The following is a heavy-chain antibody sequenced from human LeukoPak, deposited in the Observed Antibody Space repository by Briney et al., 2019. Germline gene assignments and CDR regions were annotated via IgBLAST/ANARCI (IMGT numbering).Heavy chain of an antibody. Sequence: SETLSLTCAVYGASFSGYYWSWIRQPPGKGLEWIGEINHSGSTNYNPSLKSRVTISVDTSKNQFSLRLNSVTAADTAVYYCARSRAFNSGAFDPWGQGSLVTVSS. CDR1: GASFSGYY. CDR2: INHSGST. V-gene: IGHV4-34*01. CDR3: ARSRAFNSGAFDP. D-gene: IGHD1-26*01. J-gene: IGHJ5*02.